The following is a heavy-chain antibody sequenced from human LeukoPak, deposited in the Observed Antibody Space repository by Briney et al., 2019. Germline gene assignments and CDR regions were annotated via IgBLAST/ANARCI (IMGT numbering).Heavy chain of an antibody. V-gene: IGHV3-23*01. Sequence: GGSLRLSCAASRLNFNNFAMSWVRQAPGKGPEWLSAMTGPADTTYYAESVKGRFTISRDYSKSMVYLQMNSLRVEDTAIYYCAKGAEIDHWGQGTLVTVSS. CDR1: RLNFNNFA. J-gene: IGHJ4*02. CDR2: MTGPADTT. CDR3: AKGAEIDH.